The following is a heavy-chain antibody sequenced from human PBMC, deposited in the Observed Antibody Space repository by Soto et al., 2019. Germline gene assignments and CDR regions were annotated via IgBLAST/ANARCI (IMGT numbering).Heavy chain of an antibody. D-gene: IGHD3-16*01. CDR2: INPYNANT. V-gene: IGHV1-18*04. CDR3: ARDRVAGIWGDAFDI. Sequence: XSVKGSCKTSGYTFTNHGINWVRQAPGQGLEWMGWINPYNANTNYAQKLQGRVTMTTDTSTSTAYMDLRSLTSDDTAVYYCARDRVAGIWGDAFDIWGQGSMVTVSS. J-gene: IGHJ3*02. CDR1: GYTFTNHG.